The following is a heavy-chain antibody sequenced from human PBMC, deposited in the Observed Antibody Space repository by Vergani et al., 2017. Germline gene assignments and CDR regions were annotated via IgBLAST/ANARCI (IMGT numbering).Heavy chain of an antibody. CDR2: INYVGRT. J-gene: IGHJ2*01. V-gene: IGHV4-39*01. CDR3: ARGRWDNWYFDL. Sequence: QVKLQESGPGLLKPSQTLSLTCTVSGESIRSGSHYWSWIRQPAGKGLEWIGSINYVGRTYYIPSLQSRATVFVDTSKNQFSLNLTSVTAADTAVYYCARGRWDNWYFDLWGRGTLVTVS. CDR1: GESIRSGSHY. D-gene: IGHD1-26*01.